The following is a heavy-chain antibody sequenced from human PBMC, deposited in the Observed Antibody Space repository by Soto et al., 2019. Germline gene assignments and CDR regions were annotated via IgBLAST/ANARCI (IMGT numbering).Heavy chain of an antibody. D-gene: IGHD2-15*01. CDR1: GYTFINYG. Sequence: GAEVKKPGASVKVSCKPSGYTFINYGITWVRQAPGQGLEWMGWISGYDGNTNYAPKLQGRVTMTRDTSTSTVYMEMRSLRSDDTAVYYCARDRGRSCSGGTCPFDYWGQGTLVTVSS. V-gene: IGHV1-18*01. J-gene: IGHJ4*02. CDR2: ISGYDGNT. CDR3: ARDRGRSCSGGTCPFDY.